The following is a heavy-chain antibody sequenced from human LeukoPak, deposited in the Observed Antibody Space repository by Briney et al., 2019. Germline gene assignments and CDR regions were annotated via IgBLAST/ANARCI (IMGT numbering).Heavy chain of an antibody. CDR3: SGVGSSGWYNYYDY. CDR1: GDSITSYY. D-gene: IGHD6-19*01. CDR2: IYYSRGT. J-gene: IGHJ4*02. V-gene: IGHV4-59*01. Sequence: SETLSLTCTDSGDSITSYYWSWIRQPPGKGLEWMGYIYYSRGTKYNPSLKSRVDISVHTSTNRSSLMLRCSAGADKALLYCSGVGSSGWYNYYDYWRQAALV.